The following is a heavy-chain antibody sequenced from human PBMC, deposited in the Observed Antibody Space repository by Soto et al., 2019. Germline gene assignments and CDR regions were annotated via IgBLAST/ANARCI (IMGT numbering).Heavy chain of an antibody. CDR1: GFNFSSYT. D-gene: IGHD2-15*01. CDR3: ARDRCRGASCYKTYAFDI. V-gene: IGHV3-21*01. Sequence: GGSLTLSCAASGFNFSSYTMNWVRQAPGKGLEWVSSISSSSRYIYYADSEKGRFTISRDDAKNSLSLQMYSLRAEDTAVYYCARDRCRGASCYKTYAFDIWGHGTMVTVSS. J-gene: IGHJ3*02. CDR2: ISSSSRYI.